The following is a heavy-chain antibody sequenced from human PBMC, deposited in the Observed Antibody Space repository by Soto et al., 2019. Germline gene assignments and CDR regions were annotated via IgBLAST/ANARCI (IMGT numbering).Heavy chain of an antibody. Sequence: EASVKVSCKVSGYTLTELSMHWVRQAPGKGLEWIGGFDPEDGETIYAQKFQGRVTMTEDTSTDTAYMELSSLRSEDTAVYYCATVSPPYDYVWGSYRQPRSYYFDYWGQGTLVTVSS. V-gene: IGHV1-24*01. CDR2: FDPEDGET. CDR3: ATVSPPYDYVWGSYRQPRSYYFDY. D-gene: IGHD3-16*02. J-gene: IGHJ4*02. CDR1: GYTLTELS.